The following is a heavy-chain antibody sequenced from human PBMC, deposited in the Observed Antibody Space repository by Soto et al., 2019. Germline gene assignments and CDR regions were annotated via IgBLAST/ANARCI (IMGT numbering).Heavy chain of an antibody. CDR2: IYHSGST. V-gene: IGHV4-30-2*01. CDR1: GGSISSGGYS. CDR3: ARGGYCSGGSCGPVFFDY. J-gene: IGHJ4*02. Sequence: PSETLSLTCAVSGGSISSGGYSWSWIRQPPGKGLEWIGYIYHSGSTYYNPSLKSRVTISVDRSKNQFSLKLSSVTAADTAVYYCARGGYCSGGSCGPVFFDYWGQGTLVTVSS. D-gene: IGHD2-15*01.